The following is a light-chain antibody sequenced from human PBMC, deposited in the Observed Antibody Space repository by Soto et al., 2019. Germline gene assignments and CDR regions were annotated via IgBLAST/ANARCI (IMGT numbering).Light chain of an antibody. CDR1: QSVSSSY. CDR3: QQYGSSPPIT. V-gene: IGKV3-20*01. CDR2: GAS. Sequence: NVLTQXPGXLSFAPWSRATLSSRSIQSVSSSYLAWYQQKPGQAPRLLIYGASSRATGIPDRFSGSGSGTDFTLTISRLEPEDFAVYYCQQYGSSPPITFGQGTRLEIK. J-gene: IGKJ5*01.